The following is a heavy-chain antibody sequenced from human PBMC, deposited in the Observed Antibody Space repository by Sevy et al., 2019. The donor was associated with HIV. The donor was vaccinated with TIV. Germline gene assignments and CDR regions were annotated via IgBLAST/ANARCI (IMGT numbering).Heavy chain of an antibody. CDR2: ISGSGGST. V-gene: IGHV3-23*01. J-gene: IGHJ5*02. CDR1: GFTFSSYA. Sequence: GGSLRLSCAASGFTFSSYAMSWVRQAPGKGLEWVSAISGSGGSTYYADSVKGRFTISRDNSKNTLYLQMNSLRAEDTAVYYCGKGGTTMVRGVIIKPDNWFDPWGQGTLVTVSS. D-gene: IGHD3-10*01. CDR3: GKGGTTMVRGVIIKPDNWFDP.